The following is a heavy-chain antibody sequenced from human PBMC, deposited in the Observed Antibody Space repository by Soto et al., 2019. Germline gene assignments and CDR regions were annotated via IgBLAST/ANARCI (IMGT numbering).Heavy chain of an antibody. D-gene: IGHD2-2*02. CDR1: GGTFSSYA. J-gene: IGHJ6*02. CDR3: ARDGKCSSTSCYTYYYYGMDV. V-gene: IGHV1-69*01. Sequence: QVQLVQSGAEVKKPGSSVKVSCKASGGTFSSYAISWVRQAPGQGLEWMGGIIPIFGTANYAQKFQGRVTITADESTSTAYMELSSLRSEDTAVYYCARDGKCSSTSCYTYYYYGMDVWGQGTTVTVSS. CDR2: IIPIFGTA.